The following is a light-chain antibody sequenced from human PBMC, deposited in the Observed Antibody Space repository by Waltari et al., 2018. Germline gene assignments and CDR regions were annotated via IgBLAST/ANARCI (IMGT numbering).Light chain of an antibody. Sequence: QSVLTQPPSVSAAPGQKVTISCSGSTSNIGNYYVSWYHQVPGEAPNLLIFDHNKRPSGIPDRFSSSKSGTSATLGITGLQTGDEADYYCATWDNSLRNVVFGGGTKLTVL. CDR1: TSNIGNYY. V-gene: IGLV1-51*01. J-gene: IGLJ2*01. CDR3: ATWDNSLRNVV. CDR2: DHN.